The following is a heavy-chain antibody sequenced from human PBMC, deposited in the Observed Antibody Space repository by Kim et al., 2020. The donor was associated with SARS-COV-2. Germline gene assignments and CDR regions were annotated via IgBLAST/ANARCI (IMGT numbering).Heavy chain of an antibody. V-gene: IGHV4-59*01. Sequence: SETPSLTCTVSGGSISSYYWSWIRQPPGKGLEWIGYIYYSGSTNYNPSLKSRVTISVDTSKNQFSLKLSSVTAADTAVYYCARGGVRGVIDYWGQGTLVT. CDR2: IYYSGST. D-gene: IGHD3-10*01. J-gene: IGHJ4*02. CDR1: GGSISSYY. CDR3: ARGGVRGVIDY.